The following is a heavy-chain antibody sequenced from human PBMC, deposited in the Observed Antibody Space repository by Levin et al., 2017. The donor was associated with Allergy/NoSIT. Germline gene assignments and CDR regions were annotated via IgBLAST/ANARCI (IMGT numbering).Heavy chain of an antibody. CDR1: GFTFSSYG. CDR3: ARDPGGVYSYGKTFDP. V-gene: IGHV3-33*01. Sequence: PGGSLRLSCAASGFTFSSYGMHWVRQAPGKGLEWVSVIWYDGSNKYYADSVKGRFTISRDNSKNTLYLQMNSLRAEDTAVYYCARDPGGVYSYGKTFDPWGQGTLVTVSS. J-gene: IGHJ5*02. D-gene: IGHD5-18*01. CDR2: IWYDGSNK.